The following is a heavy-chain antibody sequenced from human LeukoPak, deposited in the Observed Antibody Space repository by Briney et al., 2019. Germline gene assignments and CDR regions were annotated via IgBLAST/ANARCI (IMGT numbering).Heavy chain of an antibody. Sequence: ASVKVSCKASGYTFTGYYMHWVRQAPGQGLEWMGWINPNSGGTNYAQKFQGRVTMTRDTSISTAYMELSSLRSEDTAVYYCATVGALWFGGHWEYWGQGTLVTVSS. CDR1: GYTFTGYY. D-gene: IGHD3-10*01. J-gene: IGHJ4*02. CDR3: ATVGALWFGGHWEY. CDR2: INPNSGGT. V-gene: IGHV1-2*02.